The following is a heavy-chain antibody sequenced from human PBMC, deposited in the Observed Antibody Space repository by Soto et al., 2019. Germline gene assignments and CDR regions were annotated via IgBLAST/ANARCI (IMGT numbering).Heavy chain of an antibody. CDR2: IYYSARS. Sequence: SESLSLTSQVTGATMSSTSYYWGWLRQPPGEGLEWIGSIYYSARSYYNPSLRSRLATSVDTSKNQFSLKLTSVTAADTAVYDFSSGGTIQGDATSGGRDDWGQGTPVTVSS. V-gene: IGHV4-39*01. CDR1: GATMSSTSYY. CDR3: SSGGTIQGDATSGGRDD. J-gene: IGHJ4*01. D-gene: IGHD1-1*01.